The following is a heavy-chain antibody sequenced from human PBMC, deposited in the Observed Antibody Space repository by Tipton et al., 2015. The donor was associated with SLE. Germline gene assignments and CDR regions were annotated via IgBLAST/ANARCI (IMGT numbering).Heavy chain of an antibody. V-gene: IGHV1-18*01. D-gene: IGHD1-26*01. CDR3: ARDRASGSRDAFDI. Sequence: QLVQSGAEVKKPGASVKVSCKTSGYTFTSSGISWVRQAPGQGPEWMGWISAYNGNTNYAQKLQGRVTMTTDTSTSTAYVELRSLRSDDTAVYYCARDRASGSRDAFDIWGQGTMVTVSS. J-gene: IGHJ3*02. CDR2: ISAYNGNT. CDR1: GYTFTSSG.